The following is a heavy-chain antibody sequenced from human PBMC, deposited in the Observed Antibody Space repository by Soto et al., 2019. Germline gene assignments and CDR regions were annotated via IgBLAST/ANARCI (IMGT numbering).Heavy chain of an antibody. J-gene: IGHJ5*02. V-gene: IGHV4-30-4*01. CDR2: IYYSGST. CDR1: GGSISSGGYY. D-gene: IGHD2-8*01. CDR3: ASSGYCTNGVCYTRFDP. Sequence: PSETLSLTCTVSGGSISSGGYYWCGIRQPPGKGLEWIGYIYYSGSTYYNPSLKSRVTISVDTSKNQFSLKLSSVTAADTAVYYGASSGYCTNGVCYTRFDPWGQGTLVTVSP.